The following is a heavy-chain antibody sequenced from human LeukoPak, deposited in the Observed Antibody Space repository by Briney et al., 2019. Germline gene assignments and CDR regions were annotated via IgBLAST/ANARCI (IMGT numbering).Heavy chain of an antibody. V-gene: IGHV3-30*18. CDR2: ISYDGSNK. Sequence: PGGSLRLSCAASGFTFSSYGMHWVRQAPGKGLEWVAVISYDGSNKYYADSVKGRFTISRDNSKNTLYLQMNSLRAEDTAVYYCAKDRLAFIAAAGTVGYWGQGTLVTVSS. J-gene: IGHJ4*02. CDR3: AKDRLAFIAAAGTVGY. D-gene: IGHD6-13*01. CDR1: GFTFSSYG.